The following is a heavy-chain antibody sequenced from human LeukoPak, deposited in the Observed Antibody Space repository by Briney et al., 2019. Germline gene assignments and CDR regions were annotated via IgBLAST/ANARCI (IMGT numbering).Heavy chain of an antibody. D-gene: IGHD1-7*01. CDR1: GFTFNSYW. J-gene: IGHJ4*02. V-gene: IGHV3-7*01. CDR2: IKQDGSEK. Sequence: GGSLRLSCAASGFTFNSYWMNWVRQAPGKGLEWVANIKQDGSEKYYVDSVKGRFTISRDNAENSLYLQMNSLRAEDTAVYYCATSRTFDYWGQGTLVTVSS. CDR3: ATSRTFDY.